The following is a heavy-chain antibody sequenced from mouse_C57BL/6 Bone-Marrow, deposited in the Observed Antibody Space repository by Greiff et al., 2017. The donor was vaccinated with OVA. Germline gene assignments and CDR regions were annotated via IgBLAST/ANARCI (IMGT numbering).Heavy chain of an antibody. Sequence: QVQLQQSGPGLVQPSQSLSITCTVSGFSLTSYGVHWVRQSPGKGLEWLGVIWRGGSTDYNAAFISRLSISKEDSKSQVFYKMNSLLADDTAIYYCARKVFNWYFDVWGTGTTVTVSS. CDR3: ARKVFNWYFDV. J-gene: IGHJ1*03. V-gene: IGHV2-2*01. CDR1: GFSLTSYG. CDR2: IWRGGST.